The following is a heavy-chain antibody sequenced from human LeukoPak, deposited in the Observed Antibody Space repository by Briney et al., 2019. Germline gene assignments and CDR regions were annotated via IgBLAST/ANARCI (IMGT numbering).Heavy chain of an antibody. CDR3: ASGYSYGPAHY. CDR1: GLTLSIYS. V-gene: IGHV3-21*01. D-gene: IGHD5-18*01. Sequence: GGSLRLSCAASGLTLSIYSMNWVRQAPGKGLEWVSSISSSSSYIYYADSVKGRFTISRDNAKNSLYLQMNSLRAEDTAVYYCASGYSYGPAHYWGQGTLVTVSS. CDR2: ISSSSSYI. J-gene: IGHJ4*02.